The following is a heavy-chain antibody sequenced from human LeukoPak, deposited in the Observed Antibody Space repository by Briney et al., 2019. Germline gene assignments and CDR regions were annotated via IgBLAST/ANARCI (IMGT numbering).Heavy chain of an antibody. V-gene: IGHV3-48*03. CDR3: AREAGSTWHPVDY. Sequence: GGSLRLSCAASGFTFSSYEMNWVRQAPGKGLEWVSYISSSGSTIYYADSVKGRITIPRDNTKNSLYLQMNSLRAEDTAVYYCAREAGSTWHPVDYWGQGTLVTVSS. CDR2: ISSSGSTI. CDR1: GFTFSSYE. J-gene: IGHJ4*02. D-gene: IGHD6-13*01.